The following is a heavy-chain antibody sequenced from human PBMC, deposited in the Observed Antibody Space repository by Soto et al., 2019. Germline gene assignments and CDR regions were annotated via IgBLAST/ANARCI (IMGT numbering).Heavy chain of an antibody. V-gene: IGHV3-30-3*01. Sequence: PGGSLRLSCAASAFTFSSYAMHWVRQAPGKGLEWVAVISYDGSNKYYADSVKGRFTISRDNSKNTLYLQMNSLRAEDTAVYYCARDGIAAAGPYYGMDVWGQGTTVTVSS. J-gene: IGHJ6*02. CDR2: ISYDGSNK. CDR3: ARDGIAAAGPYYGMDV. CDR1: AFTFSSYA. D-gene: IGHD6-13*01.